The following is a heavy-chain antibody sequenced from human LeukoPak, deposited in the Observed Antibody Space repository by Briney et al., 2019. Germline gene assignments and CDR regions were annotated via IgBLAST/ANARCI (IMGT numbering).Heavy chain of an antibody. V-gene: IGHV4-61*02. CDR2: IYTSGST. Sequence: SQTLSLTCTVSGGSLSSGSYYWSWIRQPAGKGLEWIGRIYTSGSTNYNPSLKSRVTISVDTSKNQFSLKLSSVTAADTAVYYCARDLSSTSCHFDYWGQGTLVTVSS. D-gene: IGHD2-2*01. CDR3: ARDLSSTSCHFDY. J-gene: IGHJ4*02. CDR1: GGSLSSGSYY.